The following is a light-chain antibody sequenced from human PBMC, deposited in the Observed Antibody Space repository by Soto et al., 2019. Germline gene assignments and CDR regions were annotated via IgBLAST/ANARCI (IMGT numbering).Light chain of an antibody. J-gene: IGKJ5*01. CDR1: QTVSSY. Sequence: ENVLTQSPGTLSLSPGERATLSCRASQTVSSYLTWYQQRPGQAPRLLISGAPRRAPGIPDRFSGSGSGTDFTLTISRLEPEDFALYYCQQNGTSPITFGQGTRLEIK. CDR3: QQNGTSPIT. V-gene: IGKV3-20*01. CDR2: GAP.